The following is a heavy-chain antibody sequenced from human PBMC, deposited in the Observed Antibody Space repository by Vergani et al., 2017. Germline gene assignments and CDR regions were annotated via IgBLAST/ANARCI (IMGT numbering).Heavy chain of an antibody. CDR3: AKDEQWLSITYYFDY. D-gene: IGHD3-22*01. CDR1: GFTFSSYW. Sequence: EVQLVESGGGLVQPGGSLRLSCAASGFTFSSYWMSWVRQAPGKGLEWVANIKQDGSEKYYVDSVKGRFTISRDNAKNSLYLQMSSLRAEDTAVYYCAKDEQWLSITYYFDYWGQGTLVTVSS. V-gene: IGHV3-7*01. CDR2: IKQDGSEK. J-gene: IGHJ4*02.